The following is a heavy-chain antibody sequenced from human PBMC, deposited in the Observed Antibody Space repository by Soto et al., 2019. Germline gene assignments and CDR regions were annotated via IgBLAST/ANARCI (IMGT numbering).Heavy chain of an antibody. Sequence: GGSLRLSCSASGFTFSTLGMHWARQAPGKGLEWVAVIWYDGGDKYYADSVKGRFTISRDNAKNTLYLQMNSLRAEDTAVYYCAKDRGSNRKYYYNYYMDVWGKGTTVTVSS. CDR2: IWYDGGDK. CDR3: AKDRGSNRKYYYNYYMDV. CDR1: GFTFSTLG. J-gene: IGHJ6*03. V-gene: IGHV3-33*06. D-gene: IGHD6-13*01.